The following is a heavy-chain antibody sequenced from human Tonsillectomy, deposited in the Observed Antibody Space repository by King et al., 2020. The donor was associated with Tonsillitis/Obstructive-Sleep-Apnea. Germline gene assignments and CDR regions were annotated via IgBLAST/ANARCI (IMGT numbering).Heavy chain of an antibody. CDR1: GFTFDDYA. Sequence: QLVQSGGNLVQPGRSLKLSCAASGFTFDDYAMHWVRQGPGKGLEWVSGISWNSGNIGYADSVKGRFTISRDNAKNSLYLQMNSLRAEDTALYYCAKDIHQGEQQLVRRGRSLDYWGQGTLVTVSS. D-gene: IGHD6-13*01. CDR3: AKDIHQGEQQLVRRGRSLDY. J-gene: IGHJ4*02. CDR2: ISWNSGNI. V-gene: IGHV3-9*01.